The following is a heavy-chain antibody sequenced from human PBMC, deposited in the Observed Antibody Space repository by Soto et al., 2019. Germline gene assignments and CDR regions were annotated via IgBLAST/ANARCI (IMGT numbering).Heavy chain of an antibody. J-gene: IGHJ2*01. Sequence: PGGSLRLSCAASGFTFSSYAMNWVRQAPGKGLEWVSVISGSGGSTYYADAVKGRFTISRDNSNNTLYLQMNSLRAEDTAVYYCAKRTVGWYFDLWGRGTLVTVSS. V-gene: IGHV3-23*01. CDR2: ISGSGGST. CDR3: AKRTVGWYFDL. D-gene: IGHD4-17*01. CDR1: GFTFSSYA.